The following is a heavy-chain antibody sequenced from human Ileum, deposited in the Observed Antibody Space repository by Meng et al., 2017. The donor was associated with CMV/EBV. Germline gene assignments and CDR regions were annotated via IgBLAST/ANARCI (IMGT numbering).Heavy chain of an antibody. V-gene: IGHV3-30-3*01. D-gene: IGHD6-13*01. CDR2: ISYDGSNK. J-gene: IGHJ4*02. CDR1: GFTFSSYA. Sequence: GESLKISCAASGFTFSSYAMHWVRQAPGKGLEWVAVISYDGSNKYYADSVKGRFTISRDNSKNTLYLQMNSLRAEDTAVYYCAREGGSSWYFLYYFDYWGQGTRVTVSS. CDR3: AREGGSSWYFLYYFDY.